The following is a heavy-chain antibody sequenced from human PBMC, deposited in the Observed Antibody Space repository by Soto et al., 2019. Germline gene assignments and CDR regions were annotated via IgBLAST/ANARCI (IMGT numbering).Heavy chain of an antibody. Sequence: GGALRLSCVGSGFDVTTNCMRWVRQAPGKGLECVSIVCTGGATHYADSVKGRFTISRDSSKNTVHLQMNNVRAEDTAVYYCVRDKRTISGIFPGYWGQGTQVTVSS. D-gene: IGHD1-1*01. V-gene: IGHV3-53*01. CDR3: VRDKRTISGIFPGY. J-gene: IGHJ4*02. CDR1: GFDVTTNC. CDR2: VCTGGAT.